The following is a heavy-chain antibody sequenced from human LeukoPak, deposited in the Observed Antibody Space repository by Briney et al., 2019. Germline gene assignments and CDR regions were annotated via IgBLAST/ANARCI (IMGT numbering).Heavy chain of an antibody. J-gene: IGHJ4*02. CDR2: ISWHSGTI. CDR3: AKGSMVDY. V-gene: IGHV3-9*01. Sequence: GGSLRLSCAASGFTFDDYAMHWVRQAPGKGLEWVSGISWHSGTIDYADSVKGRFTISRDNAKNSLYLQMNSLRAEDTALYYCAKGSMVDYWGQGTLVTVSS. CDR1: GFTFDDYA. D-gene: IGHD2-8*01.